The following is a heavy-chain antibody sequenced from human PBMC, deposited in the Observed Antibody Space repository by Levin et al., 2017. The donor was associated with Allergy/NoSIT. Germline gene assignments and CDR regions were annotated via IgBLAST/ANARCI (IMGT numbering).Heavy chain of an antibody. CDR3: ARGELVATNLYY. V-gene: IGHV4-30-4*01. CDR1: GGSISSGDYY. D-gene: IGHD5-12*01. CDR2: IYYSGST. Sequence: SETLSLTCTVSGGSISSGDYYWSWIRQPPGKGLEWIGYIYYSGSTYYNPSLKSRVTISVDTSKNQFSLKLSSVTAADTAVYYCARGELVATNLYYWGQGTLVTVSS. J-gene: IGHJ4*02.